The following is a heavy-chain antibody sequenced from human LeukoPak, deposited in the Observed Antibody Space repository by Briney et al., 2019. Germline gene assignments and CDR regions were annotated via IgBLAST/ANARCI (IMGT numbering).Heavy chain of an antibody. D-gene: IGHD3-3*01. Sequence: GGSLRLSCAASGFTFSSYAMSWVRQAPGKGLEWVSAISGSGGSTYYADSVKGRFTISRDNSKNTLYLQMNSLRAEDTAVYYCAKGGIDFWSGYLIDYWGQGTLVTVSS. CDR3: AKGGIDFWSGYLIDY. J-gene: IGHJ4*02. CDR2: ISGSGGST. V-gene: IGHV3-23*01. CDR1: GFTFSSYA.